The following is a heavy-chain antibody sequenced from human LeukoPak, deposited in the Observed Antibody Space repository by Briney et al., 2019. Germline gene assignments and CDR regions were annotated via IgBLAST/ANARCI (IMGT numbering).Heavy chain of an antibody. Sequence: PSETLSLTCTVSVGSISSSSYYWGWIRQPPGKGLEWIGTIYYSGNTYYNPSLKSRVTISVDTSKNQFSLKLSSVTAADTAVYYCASSRRVRGVNFDYWGQGTLVTVSS. CDR1: VGSISSSSYY. D-gene: IGHD3-10*01. CDR3: ASSRRVRGVNFDY. V-gene: IGHV4-39*07. J-gene: IGHJ4*02. CDR2: IYYSGNT.